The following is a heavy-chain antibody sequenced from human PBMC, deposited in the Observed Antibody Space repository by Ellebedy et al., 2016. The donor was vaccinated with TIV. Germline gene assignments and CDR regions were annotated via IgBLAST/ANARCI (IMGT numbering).Heavy chain of an antibody. Sequence: GESLKISCTASGFIFSNYGMHSVRQAPGKGLEWVSFIWYDGSHKYYGDSVKGRFTIYRDNSKNTLYLQMNSLGVDDTAVYYCARDRHVDRGDCLDYWGQGTLVTVSS. CDR3: ARDRHVDRGDCLDY. J-gene: IGHJ4*02. D-gene: IGHD2-21*02. V-gene: IGHV3-33*01. CDR2: IWYDGSHK. CDR1: GFIFSNYG.